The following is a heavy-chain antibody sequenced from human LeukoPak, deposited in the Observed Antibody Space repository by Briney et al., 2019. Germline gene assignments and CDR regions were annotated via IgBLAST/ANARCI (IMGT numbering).Heavy chain of an antibody. CDR2: IYYSGST. Sequence: SETLSLTCTVSGGSISSYYWGWIRQPPGKGRAWIGTIYYSGSTYYNPSLKSPVTISVDTSKNQLSLKLSSVTAADTAVYYCAREKGYSGYERTDAFDIWGQGTRVTVSS. CDR3: AREKGYSGYERTDAFDI. D-gene: IGHD5-12*01. V-gene: IGHV4-39*07. J-gene: IGHJ3*02. CDR1: GGSISSYY.